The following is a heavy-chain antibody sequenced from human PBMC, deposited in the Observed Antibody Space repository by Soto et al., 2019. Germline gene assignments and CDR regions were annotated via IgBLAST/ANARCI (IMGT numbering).Heavy chain of an antibody. V-gene: IGHV3-23*01. J-gene: IGHJ5*02. CDR2: ISGSGFKT. Sequence: GGDLRLSCAASGLIFEKLCMGWVPQAPGEGMGRPSSISGSGFKTYYAAAVNNCFTISRDNSKSTVYLQLNNLTPEHTSVSHSATTQGVEVGPIAPADWFDLWGQGSLVTVSS. D-gene: IGHD2-2*01. CDR3: ATTQGVEVGPIAPADWFDL. CDR1: GLIFEKLC.